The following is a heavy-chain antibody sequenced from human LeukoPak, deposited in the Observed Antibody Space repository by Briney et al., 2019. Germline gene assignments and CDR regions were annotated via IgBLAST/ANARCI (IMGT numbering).Heavy chain of an antibody. V-gene: IGHV3-21*01. Sequence: GGSLRLSCAASGFTFSSYSMNWVRQAPGKGLEWVSSISSSSSYIYYADSVKGRFTISRDNAKNSLYLQMNSLRAEDTAVYYCAKDTARDFWRAIVEDYWGQGTLVTVSS. J-gene: IGHJ4*02. CDR1: GFTFSSYS. CDR3: AKDTARDFWRAIVEDY. CDR2: ISSSSSYI. D-gene: IGHD3-3*01.